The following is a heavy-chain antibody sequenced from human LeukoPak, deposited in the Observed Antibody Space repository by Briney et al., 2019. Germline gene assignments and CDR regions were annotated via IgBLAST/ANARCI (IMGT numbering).Heavy chain of an antibody. V-gene: IGHV3-7*04. J-gene: IGHJ4*02. CDR3: AKDDDGYY. CDR2: IKEDGSAQ. CDR1: GFTFSKSW. D-gene: IGHD3-3*01. Sequence: GGSLRLSCAASGFTFSKSWMSWVRQTPEKGLEWVANIKEDGSAQYYGDSVKGRFTISRDDAENSLYLQMNNLRAEDTAVYYCAKDDDGYYWGQGILVTVSS.